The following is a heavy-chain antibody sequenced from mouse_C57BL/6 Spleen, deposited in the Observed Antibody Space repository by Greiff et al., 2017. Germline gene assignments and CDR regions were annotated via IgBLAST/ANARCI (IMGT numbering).Heavy chain of an antibody. CDR1: GFTFSDSG. V-gene: IGHV5-17*01. CDR2: ISSGSRTI. CDR3: SRFFDYDGGWYFDV. J-gene: IGHJ1*03. D-gene: IGHD2-4*01. Sequence: EVKVVESGGGLVKPGGSLKLSCAASGFTFSDSGMHWVRQAPEKGLEWVAYISSGSRTIYYADTVKGRFTISSDNAKNPLFLQMTSLRSEDTAMYYCSRFFDYDGGWYFDVWVTGTTVTVSS.